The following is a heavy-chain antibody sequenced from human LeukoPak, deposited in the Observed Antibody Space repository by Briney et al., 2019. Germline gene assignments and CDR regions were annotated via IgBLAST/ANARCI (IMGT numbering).Heavy chain of an antibody. V-gene: IGHV4-59*01. D-gene: IGHD5-18*01. Sequence: SETLSLTCTVSGGSISSYYWSWIRQPPGKGLEWIGYIYYSGSTNYNPSLKSRVTISVDTSKNQFSLKLSSVTAADTAVYYCARVYSYGSYRSFDYWGQGTLVTVSS. CDR3: ARVYSYGSYRSFDY. CDR2: IYYSGST. CDR1: GGSISSYY. J-gene: IGHJ4*02.